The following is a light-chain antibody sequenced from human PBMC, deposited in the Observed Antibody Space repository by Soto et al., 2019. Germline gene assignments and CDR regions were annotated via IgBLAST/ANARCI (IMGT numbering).Light chain of an antibody. V-gene: IGKV4-1*01. Sequence: DIVMTQSPDSLAVSLGERATINCKSSQSVLYSSNNKNYLAWYQQKPGQPPKLLIYWASTRESGVPDRFSGSGSGTDFTLTISSLQAEDVAVYYCQQYYSTLGGFTFGPGTKVDIK. CDR2: WAS. CDR3: QQYYSTLGGFT. J-gene: IGKJ3*01. CDR1: QSVLYSSNNKNY.